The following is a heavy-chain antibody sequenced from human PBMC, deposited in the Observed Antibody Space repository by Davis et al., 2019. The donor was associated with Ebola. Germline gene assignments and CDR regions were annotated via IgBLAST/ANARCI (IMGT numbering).Heavy chain of an antibody. CDR2: ISPSGGSM. J-gene: IGHJ4*02. V-gene: IGHV3-48*02. CDR1: GFTFRNYA. D-gene: IGHD3-10*01. CDR3: VRDYAYGFDY. Sequence: GESLKISCAASGFTFRNYAMHWVRQAPGKGLEWISWISPSGGSMYYADSVKGRFTMSRDNVKNSLNLQLSSLRDEDTAVYYCVRDYAYGFDYWGQGSLITVSS.